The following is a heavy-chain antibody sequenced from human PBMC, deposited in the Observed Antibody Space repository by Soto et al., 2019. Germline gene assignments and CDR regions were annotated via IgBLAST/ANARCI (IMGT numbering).Heavy chain of an antibody. CDR3: ASRKVTSDAFDF. CDR1: GYSFTTQW. V-gene: IGHV5-51*01. Sequence: GESLKISCQGSGYSFTTQWIGWVRQMPGKGLEWVGFIYNGDSATKYSPSLQGQVTISADKSISTAYLQWSSLKASDTAMYYCASRKVTSDAFDFWGQGTMVTVSS. CDR2: IYNGDSAT. J-gene: IGHJ3*01. D-gene: IGHD2-2*01.